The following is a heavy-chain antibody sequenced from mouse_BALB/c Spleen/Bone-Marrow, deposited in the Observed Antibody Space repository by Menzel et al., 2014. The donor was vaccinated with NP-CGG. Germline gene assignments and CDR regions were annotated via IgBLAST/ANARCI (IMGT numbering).Heavy chain of an antibody. CDR1: GYTFTSYW. V-gene: IGHV1S22*01. D-gene: IGHD2-1*01. CDR3: TRGDGNYWYFDV. CDR2: IYPGSGST. J-gene: IGHJ1*01. Sequence: GSELVRPGATVKLSCKASGYTFTSYWMHWVKQRHGQGLEWIGNIYPGSGSTNYDEKFKSKGALTVDTSSSTAYMHLSSLTSEDSAVYYCTRGDGNYWYFDVWGAGTTVTVSS.